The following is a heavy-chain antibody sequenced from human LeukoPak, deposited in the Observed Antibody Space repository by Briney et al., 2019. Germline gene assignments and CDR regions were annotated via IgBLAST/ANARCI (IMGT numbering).Heavy chain of an antibody. CDR3: ARLMNDYGDQPIDY. V-gene: IGHV4-59*08. CDR1: GGSFSSYY. CDR2: IYYSGST. D-gene: IGHD4-17*01. Sequence: PSETLSLTCAVYGGSFSSYYWSWIRQPPGKGLEWIGYIYYSGSTNYNPSLKSRVTISVDTSKNQFSLKLSSVTAADTAVYYCARLMNDYGDQPIDYWGQGTLVTVSS. J-gene: IGHJ4*02.